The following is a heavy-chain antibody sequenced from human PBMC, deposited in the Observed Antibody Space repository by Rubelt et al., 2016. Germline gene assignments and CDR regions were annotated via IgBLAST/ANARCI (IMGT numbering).Heavy chain of an antibody. CDR2: INCNNGGA. V-gene: IGHV1-2*06. J-gene: IGHJ4*02. Sequence: QVQLVQSGAEVKEPGASVKVSCKASGYTFTGYYIHWVRQAPGQGLEWMGRINCNNGGANYAQKFQGRVTMTRDTSRTTTYQEMSSLRSDDTAVYYCAREFPDFWGQGTLVTVSS. CDR3: AREFPDF. CDR1: GYTFTGYY.